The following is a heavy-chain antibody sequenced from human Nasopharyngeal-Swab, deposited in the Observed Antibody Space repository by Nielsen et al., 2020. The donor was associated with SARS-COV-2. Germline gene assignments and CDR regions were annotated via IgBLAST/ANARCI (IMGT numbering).Heavy chain of an antibody. V-gene: IGHV4-59*01. CDR2: IYYSGST. D-gene: IGHD5-24*01. Sequence: RQAPWKGLEWIGYIYYSGSTNYNPSLKSRVTISVDTSKNQFSLKLSSVTAADTAVYYCAGGRDGYTNYYYYYGMDVWGQGTTVTVSS. J-gene: IGHJ6*02. CDR3: AGGRDGYTNYYYYYGMDV.